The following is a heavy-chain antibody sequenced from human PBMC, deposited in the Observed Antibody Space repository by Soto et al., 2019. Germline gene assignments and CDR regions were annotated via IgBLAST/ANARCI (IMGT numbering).Heavy chain of an antibody. J-gene: IGHJ4*02. CDR2: INEHGGGK. D-gene: IGHD2-15*01. Sequence: GGSLRLSCAASGFTFSRHWMTWVRQAPGKGLEWVANINEHGGGKHYVDSVRGRFTMSRDNAKNSLYLQMNSLRDEDTAVYYCARGISVEEAAIMGCYFDYWGQGILVTVSS. CDR1: GFTFSRHW. V-gene: IGHV3-7*03. CDR3: ARGISVEEAAIMGCYFDY.